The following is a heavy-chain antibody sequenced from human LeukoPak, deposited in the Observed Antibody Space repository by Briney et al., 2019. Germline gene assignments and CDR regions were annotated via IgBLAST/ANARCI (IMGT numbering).Heavy chain of an antibody. CDR2: ISHDGNSI. CDR3: ARSGMNLWVGFFDY. J-gene: IGHJ4*02. CDR1: GFTLTKYG. V-gene: IGHV3-30*19. Sequence: GGSLRLSCVVSGFTLTKYGMHWVRQAPGKGLEWVAFISHDGNSIYHADSVKGRFTISRDISKNTLYLQMNSLRADDTAVYYCARSGMNLWVGFFDYWGQGILVTVSS. D-gene: IGHD3-10*01.